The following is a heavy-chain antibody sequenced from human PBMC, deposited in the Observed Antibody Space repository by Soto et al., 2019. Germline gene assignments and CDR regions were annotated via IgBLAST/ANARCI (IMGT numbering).Heavy chain of an antibody. CDR1: GGSISSYY. CDR3: ARLKGSGSYYGYYFDY. CDR2: IYYSGST. J-gene: IGHJ4*02. Sequence: TLSLTCTVSGGSISSYYWSWMRQPPGKGLEWIGYIYYSGSTNYNPSLKSRVTISVDTSKNQFSLKLSSVTAADTAVYYCARLKGSGSYYGYYFDYWGQGTLVTVSS. D-gene: IGHD3-10*01. V-gene: IGHV4-59*08.